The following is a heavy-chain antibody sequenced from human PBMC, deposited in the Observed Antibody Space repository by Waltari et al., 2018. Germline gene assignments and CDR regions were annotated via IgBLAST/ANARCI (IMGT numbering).Heavy chain of an antibody. CDR2: IYSGGST. J-gene: IGHJ3*02. CDR1: GFTFSSYA. D-gene: IGHD6-6*01. Sequence: EVQLLESGGGLVQPGGSLRLSCAASGFTFSSYAMSWVRQAPGKGLEWVSVIYSGGSTYYADSVKGRFTISRDNSKTTLYLQMNSLRAEDTAVYYCATLKIVKAARLDGGAFDIWGQGTMVTVSS. CDR3: ATLKIVKAARLDGGAFDI. V-gene: IGHV3-23*03.